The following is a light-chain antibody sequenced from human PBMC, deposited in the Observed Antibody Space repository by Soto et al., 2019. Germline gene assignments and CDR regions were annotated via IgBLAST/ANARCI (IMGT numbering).Light chain of an antibody. Sequence: DIQMTQSPSTLSASVGDRLTISCRASQRISRWLAWYQQKPGKAPNLLIYKASSLESGVPSRFSGSGSGTEFTLTISSLQPDDFETYYCQQYNDFPYTFGQGTKLEI. CDR3: QQYNDFPYT. J-gene: IGKJ2*01. CDR1: QRISRW. CDR2: KAS. V-gene: IGKV1-5*03.